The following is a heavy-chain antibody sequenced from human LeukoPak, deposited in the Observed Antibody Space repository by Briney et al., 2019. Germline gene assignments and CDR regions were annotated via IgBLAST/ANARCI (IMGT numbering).Heavy chain of an antibody. CDR1: GGSISSYY. V-gene: IGHV4-59*01. Sequence: PSETLSLTCTVSGGSISSYYWSWIRQPPGKGLEWIGYIYYSGSTNYNPSLKSRVTISVDTSKNQFSLKLSSVTAADTAVYYCARFRVRGVSPSPFDYWGQGTLVTVSS. J-gene: IGHJ4*02. D-gene: IGHD3-10*01. CDR3: ARFRVRGVSPSPFDY. CDR2: IYYSGST.